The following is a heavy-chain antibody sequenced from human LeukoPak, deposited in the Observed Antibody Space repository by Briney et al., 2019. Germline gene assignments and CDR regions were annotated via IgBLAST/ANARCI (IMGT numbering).Heavy chain of an antibody. CDR2: INPSGGST. CDR1: GYTFTSYY. J-gene: IGHJ6*04. Sequence: ASVKVSCKASGYTFTSYYMHWVRQAPGQGLEWMGIINPSGGSTSYAQKFQGRVTMTRDMSTSTVYMELSSLRSEDTAVYYCARDRQQQLVWMDVWGKGTTVTVSS. V-gene: IGHV1-46*01. D-gene: IGHD6-13*01. CDR3: ARDRQQQLVWMDV.